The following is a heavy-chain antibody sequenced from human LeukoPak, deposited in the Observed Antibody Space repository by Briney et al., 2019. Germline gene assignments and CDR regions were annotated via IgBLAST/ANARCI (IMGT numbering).Heavy chain of an antibody. D-gene: IGHD4-4*01. Sequence: SETLSLTCAVYGGSFSGYYWSWIRQPPGKGLEWIGEINHSGSTNYNPSLKSRVTISVDTSENQFSLKLSSVTAADTAVYYCARATTVDYVDYWGQGTLVTVSS. J-gene: IGHJ4*02. V-gene: IGHV4-34*01. CDR3: ARATTVDYVDY. CDR2: INHSGST. CDR1: GGSFSGYY.